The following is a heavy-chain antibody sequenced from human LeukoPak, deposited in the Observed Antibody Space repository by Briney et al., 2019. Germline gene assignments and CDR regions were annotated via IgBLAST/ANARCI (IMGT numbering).Heavy chain of an antibody. Sequence: ASVKVSCKASGGTFSSYAISWVRQAPGQGLEWMGWISAYNGNTNYAQKLQGRVTMTTDTSTSTAYMELRSLRSDDTAVYYCARDDNVAAAGLDYYYGMDVWGQGTTVTVFS. V-gene: IGHV1-18*01. J-gene: IGHJ6*02. D-gene: IGHD6-13*01. CDR3: ARDDNVAAAGLDYYYGMDV. CDR2: ISAYNGNT. CDR1: GGTFSSYA.